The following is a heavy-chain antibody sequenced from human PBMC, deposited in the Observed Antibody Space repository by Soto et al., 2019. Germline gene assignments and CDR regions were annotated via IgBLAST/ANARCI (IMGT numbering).Heavy chain of an antibody. CDR3: ARVRYSGSYSATGAFDI. Sequence: ASVKVSCKASGYTFTGYYMHWVRQAPGQGLEWMGIINPSGGSTSYAQKFQGRVTMTRDTSTSTVYMELSSLRSEDTAVYYCARVRYSGSYSATGAFDIWGQGTMVTVSS. D-gene: IGHD1-26*01. CDR1: GYTFTGYY. J-gene: IGHJ3*02. V-gene: IGHV1-46*01. CDR2: INPSGGST.